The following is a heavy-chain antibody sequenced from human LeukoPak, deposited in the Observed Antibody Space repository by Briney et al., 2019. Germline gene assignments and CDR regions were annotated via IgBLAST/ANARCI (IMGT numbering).Heavy chain of an antibody. J-gene: IGHJ6*02. V-gene: IGHV3-48*03. Sequence: GGSLRLSCAASGFTFSSYEMNWVRQAPGKGLEWVSYISSSGSTIYYADSVKGRFTISRDNAKNSLYLQMNSLRAEDTTVYYCARGYYYGMDAWGQGTTVTVSS. CDR3: ARGYYYGMDA. CDR1: GFTFSSYE. CDR2: ISSSGSTI.